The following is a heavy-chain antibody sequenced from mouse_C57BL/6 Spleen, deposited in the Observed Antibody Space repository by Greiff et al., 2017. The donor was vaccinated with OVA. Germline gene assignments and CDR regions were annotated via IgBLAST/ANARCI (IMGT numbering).Heavy chain of an antibody. CDR1: GFSLTSYG. D-gene: IGHD5-1*01. V-gene: IGHV2-5*01. Sequence: VQLQESGPGLVQPSQSLSITCTVSGFSLTSYGVHWVRQSPGKGLEWLGVIWRGGSTDYNAAFMSRLSITKDNSKSQVFFKMNSLQADDTAIYYCAKNPRTEGYYAMDYWGQGTSVTVSS. CDR2: IWRGGST. J-gene: IGHJ4*01. CDR3: AKNPRTEGYYAMDY.